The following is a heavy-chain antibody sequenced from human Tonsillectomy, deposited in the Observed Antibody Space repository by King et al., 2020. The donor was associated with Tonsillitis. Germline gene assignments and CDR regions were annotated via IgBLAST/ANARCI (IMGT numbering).Heavy chain of an antibody. D-gene: IGHD6-19*01. J-gene: IGHJ4*02. CDR1: GFTFSSYG. V-gene: IGHV3-30*18. CDR2: ISSDGSKK. Sequence: VQLVESGGGVVQPGRSLRLSCAASGFTFSSYGIHCVRQAPGKGLEWVAVISSDGSKKYYADSVRGRFTISRDNSKNTLYVQMNSLRADDTAVYYCAKARQWLVHFDYWGQGTLVTVSS. CDR3: AKARQWLVHFDY.